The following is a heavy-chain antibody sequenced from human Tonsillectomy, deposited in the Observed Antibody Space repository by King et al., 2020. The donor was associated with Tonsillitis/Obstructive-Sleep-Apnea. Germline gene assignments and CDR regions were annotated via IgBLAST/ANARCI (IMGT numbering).Heavy chain of an antibody. V-gene: IGHV1-2*04. Sequence: QLVQSGAEVKKPGASVKVSCKASGYTFTGYYMHWVRQAPGQGLEWMGWINPNSVGTNYAQKFQGWVTMTRDTSISTAYMELSRLRSDDTAVYYCAREGEYSSGWYAGYYYYYMDVWGKGTTVTVSS. CDR1: GYTFTGYY. D-gene: IGHD6-19*01. CDR2: INPNSVGT. J-gene: IGHJ6*03. CDR3: AREGEYSSGWYAGYYYYYMDV.